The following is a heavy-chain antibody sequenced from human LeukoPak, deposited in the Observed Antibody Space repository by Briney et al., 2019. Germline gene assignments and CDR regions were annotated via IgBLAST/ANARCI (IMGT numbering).Heavy chain of an antibody. CDR1: GFTSSSYA. CDR3: AKEYYYDSSGYYRGGAFDI. CDR2: ISGSGGST. J-gene: IGHJ3*02. Sequence: GGSLRLSCAASGFTSSSYAMSWVRQAPGKGLEWVSAISGSGGSTYYADSVKGRFTISRDNSKNTLYLQMNSLRAEDTAVYYCAKEYYYDSSGYYRGGAFDIWGQGTMVTVSS. V-gene: IGHV3-23*01. D-gene: IGHD3-22*01.